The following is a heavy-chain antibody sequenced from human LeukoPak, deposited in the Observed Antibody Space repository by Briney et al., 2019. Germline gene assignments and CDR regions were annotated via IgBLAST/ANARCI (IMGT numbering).Heavy chain of an antibody. J-gene: IGHJ4*02. D-gene: IGHD3-22*01. V-gene: IGHV3-23*01. CDR1: GFTFSNYE. Sequence: GGSLRLSCAASGFTFSNYEMNWVRQAPGKGLEWVSAIRGGGGSTYYADSVKGRFTLSRDNPKNTLYLQMNDLRAEDTAVYYCAKGHGDASGYYYFDYWGQGTLVTVSS. CDR2: IRGGGGST. CDR3: AKGHGDASGYYYFDY.